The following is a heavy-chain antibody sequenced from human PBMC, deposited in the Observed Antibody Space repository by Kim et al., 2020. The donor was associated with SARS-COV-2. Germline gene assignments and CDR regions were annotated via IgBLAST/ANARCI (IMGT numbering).Heavy chain of an antibody. CDR2: INHSGST. CDR3: ATSPGQGYCSSTSCYSFFDY. D-gene: IGHD2-2*01. CDR1: GGSFSGYY. Sequence: SETLSLTCAVYGGSFSGYYWSWIRQPPGKGLEWFGEINHSGSTNYNPSLKSRVTISVDTSKNQFSLKLSSVTAADTAVYYCATSPGQGYCSSTSCYSFFDYWGQGTLVTVSS. V-gene: IGHV4-34*01. J-gene: IGHJ4*02.